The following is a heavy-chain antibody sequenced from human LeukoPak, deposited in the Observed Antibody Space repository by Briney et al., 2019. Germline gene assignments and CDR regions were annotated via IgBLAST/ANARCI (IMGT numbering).Heavy chain of an antibody. V-gene: IGHV3-30-3*01. CDR2: ISYDGSNK. CDR3: ARDQYYYDSSGAFDI. J-gene: IGHJ3*02. D-gene: IGHD3-22*01. Sequence: GRSLRLSCAASGFTFSSYAMHWVRQAPGKGLGWVAVISYDGSNKYYADSVKGRFTISRDNSKNTLYLQMNSLRAEDTAVYYCARDQYYYDSSGAFDIWGQGTMVTVSS. CDR1: GFTFSSYA.